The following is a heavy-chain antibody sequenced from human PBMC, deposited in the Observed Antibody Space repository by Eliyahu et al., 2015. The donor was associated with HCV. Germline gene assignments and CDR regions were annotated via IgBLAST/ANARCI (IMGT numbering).Heavy chain of an antibody. CDR3: ARDKGYSYGSPFDY. D-gene: IGHD5-18*01. V-gene: IGHV3-53*01. CDR2: IYSGGSA. CDR1: GFTVSSNY. J-gene: IGHJ4*02. Sequence: EVQLVESGGGLIQPGESLRLSCAASGFTVSSNYMSWVRQAPGKGLEWVSVIYSGGSAYYADSVKGRFTLSRDDYRNTLYLQMNSLRVEDTAVYYCARDKGYSYGSPFDYWGQGTRVTVSS.